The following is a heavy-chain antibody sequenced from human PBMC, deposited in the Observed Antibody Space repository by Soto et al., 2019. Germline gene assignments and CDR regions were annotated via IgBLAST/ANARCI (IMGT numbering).Heavy chain of an antibody. V-gene: IGHV3-33*01. Sequence: QVQLVESGGGVVQPGRSLRLSCAASGFTFSSYSMHWVRQAPGKGLEWVAVIWYDESNKYYADSVKGRFTISRDNSKNTVYLQMNCLRAEDTAVYYCTMLRDYWGQGTLVTVSS. D-gene: IGHD3-10*02. CDR1: GFTFSSYS. J-gene: IGHJ4*02. CDR3: TMLRDY. CDR2: IWYDESNK.